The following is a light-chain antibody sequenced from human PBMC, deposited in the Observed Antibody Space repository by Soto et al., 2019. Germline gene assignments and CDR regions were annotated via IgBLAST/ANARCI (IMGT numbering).Light chain of an antibody. V-gene: IGKV3-15*01. CDR3: QQYNDWTPRT. CDR1: QSVNSN. Sequence: EIVMTQSPATLSVSPGERATLSCRASQSVNSNLAWYQQKPGQAPRLLIYGASTRATAIPARFSGSGSGTEFTLPLSSLQSEDFAVYYCQQYNDWTPRTFGQGTKVEIK. J-gene: IGKJ1*01. CDR2: GAS.